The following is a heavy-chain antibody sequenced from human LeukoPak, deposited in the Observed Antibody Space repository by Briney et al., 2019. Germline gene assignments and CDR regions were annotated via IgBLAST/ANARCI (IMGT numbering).Heavy chain of an antibody. D-gene: IGHD3-22*01. CDR3: ARDAQYYYDSSGYSGVGAFDI. V-gene: IGHV4-39*07. J-gene: IGHJ3*02. Sequence: SGTLSLTCTVSGGSISSSSYYWGWIRQPPGKGLEWIGSIYYSGSTYYNPSLKSRVTISVDTSKNQFSLKLSSVTAADTAVYYCARDAQYYYDSSGYSGVGAFDIWGQGTMVTVSS. CDR1: GGSISSSSYY. CDR2: IYYSGST.